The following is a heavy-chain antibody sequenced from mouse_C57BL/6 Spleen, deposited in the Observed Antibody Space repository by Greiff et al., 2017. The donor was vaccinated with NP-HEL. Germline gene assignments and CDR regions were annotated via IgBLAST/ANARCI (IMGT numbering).Heavy chain of an antibody. CDR1: GYTFTTYP. CDR2: FHPYNDDT. CDR3: ARRGGNSAWCAY. J-gene: IGHJ3*01. D-gene: IGHD2-1*01. Sequence: QVQLQQSGAELVKPGASVKMSCKASGYTFTTYPIEWMKQNPGKSLEWIGNFHPYNDDTKYNEKFKGKATLTVEKSSSTVYLELRRLTTDDSAVDYCARRGGNSAWCAYWGQGTLVTVAA. V-gene: IGHV1-47*01.